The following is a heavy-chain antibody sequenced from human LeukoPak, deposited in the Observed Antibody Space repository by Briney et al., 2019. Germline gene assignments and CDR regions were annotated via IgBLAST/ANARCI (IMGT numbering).Heavy chain of an antibody. Sequence: GRSLRLSCAASGFTFDDYAMHWVRQAPGKGLEWVSGISWNSGSIGYADSVKGRFTISRDNAKNSLYLQMNSLRAEDTALYYCAKDTRSDSGSYSAAFDIWGQGTMVTVSS. CDR3: AKDTRSDSGSYSAAFDI. V-gene: IGHV3-9*01. J-gene: IGHJ3*02. CDR2: ISWNSGSI. D-gene: IGHD1-26*01. CDR1: GFTFDDYA.